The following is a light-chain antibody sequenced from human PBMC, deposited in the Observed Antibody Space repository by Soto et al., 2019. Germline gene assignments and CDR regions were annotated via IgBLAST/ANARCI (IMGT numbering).Light chain of an antibody. CDR2: GAS. CDR1: QSVSSN. V-gene: IGKV3-15*01. Sequence: EIVMTQSPATLSVSPGERATLSCRASQSVSSNLAWYQQKPGQAPRLLIYGASTRATGIPARFSGSGSGTEFTLTIGSLQSVDFAVYYCQQYNNWPPWTFGQGTKVEIK. CDR3: QQYNNWPPWT. J-gene: IGKJ1*01.